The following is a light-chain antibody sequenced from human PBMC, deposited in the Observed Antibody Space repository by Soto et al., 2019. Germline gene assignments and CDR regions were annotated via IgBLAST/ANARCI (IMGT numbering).Light chain of an antibody. CDR1: SSDVGSYNY. CDR2: ASS. V-gene: IGLV2-14*01. Sequence: QSVLTQPASVSGSPGQSITISCTGTSSDVGSYNYVSWYQQHPGKAPRLMIYASSNRPSGVSHRFSGSRSGNTASLTISGLQAEDEADYFCNSLPSISTRYVFGSGTKVTVL. CDR3: NSLPSISTRYV. J-gene: IGLJ1*01.